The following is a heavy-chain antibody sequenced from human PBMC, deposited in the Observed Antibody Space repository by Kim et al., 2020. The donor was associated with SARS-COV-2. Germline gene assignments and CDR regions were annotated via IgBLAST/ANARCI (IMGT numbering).Heavy chain of an antibody. CDR3: AKESGSGSYYAWTYYYYGIDV. J-gene: IGHJ6*02. CDR2: ISYDGSNK. D-gene: IGHD3-10*01. CDR1: GFTFSSYG. V-gene: IGHV3-30*18. Sequence: GGSLRLSCAASGFTFSSYGMHWVRQAPGKGLEWVAVISYDGSNKYYADSVKGRFTISRDNAKNTLYLQMNSLRAEDTAVYYCAKESGSGSYYAWTYYYYGIDVWGQGTPVTVSS.